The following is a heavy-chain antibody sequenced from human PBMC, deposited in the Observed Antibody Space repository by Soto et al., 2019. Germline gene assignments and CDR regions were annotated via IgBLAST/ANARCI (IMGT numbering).Heavy chain of an antibody. J-gene: IGHJ6*02. CDR2: IYYSGST. V-gene: IGHV4-59*01. CDR1: GGSISSYY. Sequence: SETLSLTCTVSGGSISSYYWSWIRQPPGKGLEWIGYIYYSGSTNYNPSLKSRVTISVDTSKNQFSLKLSSVTAADTAVYYCARVTYYYDSSGYYYPDDNYYGMDVWGQGTTVT. D-gene: IGHD3-22*01. CDR3: ARVTYYYDSSGYYYPDDNYYGMDV.